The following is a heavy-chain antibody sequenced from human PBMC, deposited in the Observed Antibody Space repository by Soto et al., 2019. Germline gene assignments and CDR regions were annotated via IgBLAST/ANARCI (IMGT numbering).Heavy chain of an antibody. CDR2: VYYSGTT. J-gene: IGHJ5*02. CDR3: AKDYLWTGFDP. V-gene: IGHV4-59*01. Sequence: PSETLSLTCTVSNGSISTYYWSWVRQAPGKGLEWIGYVYYSGTTNYNPSLKSRVTISVDTSKNQFSLKLKSVTAADTAVYYCAKDYLWTGFDPWGQGTQVTVSS. D-gene: IGHD2-21*01. CDR1: NGSISTYY.